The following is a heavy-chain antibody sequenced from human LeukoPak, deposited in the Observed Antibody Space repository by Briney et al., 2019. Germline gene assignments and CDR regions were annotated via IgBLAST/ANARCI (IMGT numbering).Heavy chain of an antibody. D-gene: IGHD3-10*01. CDR2: ISWNSGSI. CDR3: AKSLWFGELPRV. CDR1: GFTFDDYA. Sequence: TGGSLRLSCAASGFTFDDYAMHWVRQAPGKGLEWVSGISWNSGSIGYADSVKGRFTISRDNAKNSLYLQMNSLRAEDTALYYCAKSLWFGELPRVWGQGTLVTVSS. V-gene: IGHV3-9*01. J-gene: IGHJ4*02.